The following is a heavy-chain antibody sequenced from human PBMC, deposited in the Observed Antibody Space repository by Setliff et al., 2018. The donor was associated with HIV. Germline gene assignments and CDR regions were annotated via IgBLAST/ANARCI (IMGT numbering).Heavy chain of an antibody. V-gene: IGHV3-73*01. CDR1: GFTFSGSA. J-gene: IGHJ4*02. Sequence: PGGSLRLSCSASGFTFSGSALHWVRQASGKGLEWVGRIKTKPNDYATAHAASVKGRFTISRDDSQNTAYLQMNSLRTEDTAVYYCAKYWSSGYYAFFDYWGRGTLVTVSS. D-gene: IGHD3-22*01. CDR3: AKYWSSGYYAFFDY. CDR2: IKTKPNDYAT.